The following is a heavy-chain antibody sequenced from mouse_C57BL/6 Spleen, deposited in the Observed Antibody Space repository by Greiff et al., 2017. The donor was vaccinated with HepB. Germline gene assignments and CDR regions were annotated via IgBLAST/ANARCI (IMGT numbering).Heavy chain of an antibody. J-gene: IGHJ1*03. CDR1: GYTFTSYW. CDR2: IDPSDSYT. CDR3: ACNWYFDV. V-gene: IGHV1-50*01. Sequence: QVQLQQPGAELVKPGASVKLSCKASGYTFTSYWMQWVKQRPGQGLEWIGEIDPSDSYTNYNQKFKGKATLTVDTSSSTAYMQLSSLTSEDSAVYYFACNWYFDVWGTGTTVTVSS.